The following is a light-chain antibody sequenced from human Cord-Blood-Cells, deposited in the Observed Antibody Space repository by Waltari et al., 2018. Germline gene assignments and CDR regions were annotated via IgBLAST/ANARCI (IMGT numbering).Light chain of an antibody. V-gene: IGLV2-14*01. CDR3: SSYTSSSTAV. Sequence: QSALTQPASVSGSPGQSITISCTGTSSDVGGYNYVSWYQQHPGKAPKLMIYDGSNRPSGVSNRFSGSKSGNTASLTISGLQAEDEADYYCSSYTSSSTAVFGGGTQLTVL. J-gene: IGLJ7*01. CDR1: SSDVGGYNY. CDR2: DGS.